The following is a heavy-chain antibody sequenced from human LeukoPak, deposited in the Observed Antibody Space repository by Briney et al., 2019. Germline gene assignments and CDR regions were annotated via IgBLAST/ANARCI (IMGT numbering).Heavy chain of an antibody. CDR2: MSRRACST. CDR3: ARNTSGFKLGDAFDI. Sequence: GGSLRLSCAASGFTFSSYAMTWVRQAPGKGLEWISAMSRRACSTSYADSVKGRFTISRDNSKNTLYLPMNSLRAEDTAIYYCARNTSGFKLGDAFDIWGQGTMVPVSS. J-gene: IGHJ3*02. D-gene: IGHD3-22*01. CDR1: GFTFSSYA. V-gene: IGHV3-23*01.